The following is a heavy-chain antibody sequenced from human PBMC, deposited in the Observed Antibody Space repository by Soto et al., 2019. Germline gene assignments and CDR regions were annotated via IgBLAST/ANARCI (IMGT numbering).Heavy chain of an antibody. V-gene: IGHV1-18*01. CDR3: AREYSSSWYGSNWFDP. CDR1: GYTFTSYG. J-gene: IGHJ5*02. Sequence: VASVKVSCKASGYTFTSYGISWVRQAPGQGLEWMGWISAYNGNTNYAQKLQGRVTMTTDTSTSTAYMELRSLRSDDTAVYYCAREYSSSWYGSNWFDPWGQGTLVTVSS. D-gene: IGHD6-13*01. CDR2: ISAYNGNT.